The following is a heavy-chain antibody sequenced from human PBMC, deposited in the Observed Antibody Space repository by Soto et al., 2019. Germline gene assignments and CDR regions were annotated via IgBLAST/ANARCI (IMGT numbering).Heavy chain of an antibody. Sequence: SVKVSCKASGGTFSRYSITWVRQAPGHGLEWIGRIIPIFGIASYAQKFQGRVTITADESTSTAYMELSSLRSDDTAVYYCARHRGGSGSYWSAFDIWG. J-gene: IGHJ3*02. V-gene: IGHV1-69*02. CDR1: GGTFSRYS. CDR3: ARHRGGSGSYWSAFDI. CDR2: IIPIFGIA. D-gene: IGHD3-10*01.